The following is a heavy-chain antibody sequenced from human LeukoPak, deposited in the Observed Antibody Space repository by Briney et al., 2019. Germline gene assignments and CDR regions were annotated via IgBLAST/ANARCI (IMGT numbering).Heavy chain of an antibody. CDR2: ISAYNGNT. Sequence: ASVKVSCKASGYTFTSYGISWVRQAPGQGLEWMGWISAYNGNTNYAQKLQGRVTMTTDTSTGTAYMELRGLRSDDTAVYYCAREKRGYSYGYLDYWGQGTLVTVSS. CDR1: GYTFTSYG. CDR3: AREKRGYSYGYLDY. J-gene: IGHJ4*02. D-gene: IGHD5-18*01. V-gene: IGHV1-18*04.